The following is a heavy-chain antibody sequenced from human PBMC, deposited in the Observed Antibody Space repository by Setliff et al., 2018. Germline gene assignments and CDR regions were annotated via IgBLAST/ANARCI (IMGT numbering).Heavy chain of an antibody. CDR3: ARGPAGTYAFDI. Sequence: GASVKVSCKVSGYTLTELSRHWVRQAPGQGLEWMGWINPNSGGTNYAQKFQGWVTMTRDTSISTAYMELSRLRSDDTAVYYCARGPAGTYAFDIWGQGTMVTVSS. V-gene: IGHV1-2*04. J-gene: IGHJ3*02. CDR1: GYTLTELS. D-gene: IGHD1-7*01. CDR2: INPNSGGT.